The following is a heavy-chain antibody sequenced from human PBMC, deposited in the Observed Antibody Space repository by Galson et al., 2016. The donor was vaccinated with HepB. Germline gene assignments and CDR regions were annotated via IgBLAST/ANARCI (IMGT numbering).Heavy chain of an antibody. CDR3: TTWLSHHFDY. J-gene: IGHJ4*02. Sequence: SLRLSCAASGFTFRNYALSWARRAPGKGLEWVSHIDGSTPNTHYADSVRGRFSIYRDNSRDTLYLQMDSLTAEDSAIYYCTTWLSHHFDYWGQGTRVTVSS. V-gene: IGHV3-23*01. D-gene: IGHD6-19*01. CDR1: GFTFRNYA. CDR2: IDGSTPNT.